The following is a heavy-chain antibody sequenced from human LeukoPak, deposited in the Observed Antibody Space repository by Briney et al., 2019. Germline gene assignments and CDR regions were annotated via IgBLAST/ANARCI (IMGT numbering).Heavy chain of an antibody. V-gene: IGHV3-30-3*01. Sequence: GRSLRLSCAASEFMFSTYTMHWGRQAPGKGLEWVAVILYDGSSKYTTDSVKGRFTLSRDNSKNTLYLQMNSLRAEDTAVYYCASDSSGWYRNWFDPWGQGTLVTVSS. J-gene: IGHJ5*02. CDR3: ASDSSGWYRNWFDP. D-gene: IGHD6-19*01. CDR1: EFMFSTYT. CDR2: ILYDGSSK.